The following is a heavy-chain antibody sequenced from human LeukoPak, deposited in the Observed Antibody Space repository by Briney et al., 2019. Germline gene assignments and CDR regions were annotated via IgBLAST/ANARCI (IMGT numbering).Heavy chain of an antibody. D-gene: IGHD6-13*01. J-gene: IGHJ5*02. CDR2: IYPGDSDT. CDR1: GYSFTSYW. CDR3: ARISSSWPPSNWFDP. Sequence: GESLKISSKGSGYSFTSYWIGWVRQMPGKGLEWMGIIYPGDSDTRYSPSFQGQVTISADKSISTAYLQWSSLKASDTAMYYCARISSSWPPSNWFDPWGQGTLVTVSS. V-gene: IGHV5-51*01.